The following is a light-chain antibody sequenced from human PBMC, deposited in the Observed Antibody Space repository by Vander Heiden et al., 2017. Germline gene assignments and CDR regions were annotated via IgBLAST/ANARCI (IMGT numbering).Light chain of an antibody. CDR2: EGS. CDR1: RSDVGSYHL. J-gene: IGLJ2*01. CDR3: CSYAGSSTYVL. Sequence: QSALTQPAPVSGSPGQSITIYCAGTRSDVGSYHLVSWYQQHPGKAPNLMIYEGSKRPSGVSNRFSGSKSGNTASLTITGLQAEDEAGYYCCSYAGSSTYVLFGGGTKLTVL. V-gene: IGLV2-23*01.